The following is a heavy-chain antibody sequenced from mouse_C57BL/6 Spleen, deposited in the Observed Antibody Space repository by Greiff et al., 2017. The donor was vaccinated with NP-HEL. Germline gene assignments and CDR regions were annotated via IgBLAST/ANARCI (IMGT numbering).Heavy chain of an antibody. J-gene: IGHJ3*01. V-gene: IGHV1-15*01. CDR2: IDPETGGT. CDR3: TRNWDWFAY. CDR1: GYTFTDYE. Sequence: VQVVESGAELVRPGASVTLSCKASGYTFTDYEMHWVKQTPVHGLEWIGAIDPETGGTAYNQKFKGKAILTADKSSSTAYMELRSLTSEDSAVYYCTRNWDWFAYWGQGTLVTVSA. D-gene: IGHD4-1*01.